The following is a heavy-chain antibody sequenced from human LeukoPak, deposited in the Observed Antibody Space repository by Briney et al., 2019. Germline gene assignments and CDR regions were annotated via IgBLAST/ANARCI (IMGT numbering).Heavy chain of an antibody. D-gene: IGHD6-13*01. V-gene: IGHV4-38-2*02. CDR2: IHHSGST. CDR1: GYSISSGYY. Sequence: SETLSLTCTVSGYSISSGYYWGWIRQPPGKGLEWIGSIHHSGSTYYNPSLKSRVTISVDTSKNQFSLKLSSVTAADTAVYYCARGGSSYTDWGQGTLVTVSS. CDR3: ARGGSSYTD. J-gene: IGHJ4*02.